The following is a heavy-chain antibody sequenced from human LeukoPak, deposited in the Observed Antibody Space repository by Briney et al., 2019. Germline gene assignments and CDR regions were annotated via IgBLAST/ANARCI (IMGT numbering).Heavy chain of an antibody. D-gene: IGHD1-26*01. CDR3: ARASSGSYSIDF. J-gene: IGHJ4*02. Sequence: ASVKVSCKASGYTFSNYGISWVRQAPGQGLEWIGWISAYNGNTNYAQEVQGRVTMTTATSTSTAYMELRSLRSDDTAVYYCARASSGSYSIDFWGQGTLVTVSS. CDR1: GYTFSNYG. V-gene: IGHV1-18*01. CDR2: ISAYNGNT.